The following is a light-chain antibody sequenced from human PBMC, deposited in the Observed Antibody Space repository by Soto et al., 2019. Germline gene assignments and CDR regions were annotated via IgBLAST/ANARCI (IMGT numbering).Light chain of an antibody. CDR1: SANIGAGHD. CDR3: QSYDRGLRDVV. Sequence: QSVLTQPPSVSGAPGQRVTISCTGSSANIGAGHDVHWYQQLPGTAPKLLIYGNSNRPSGVPDRFSGSKSGTSASLAITGLQAEDEADYYCQSYDRGLRDVVFGGGTKVTVL. V-gene: IGLV1-40*01. J-gene: IGLJ2*01. CDR2: GNS.